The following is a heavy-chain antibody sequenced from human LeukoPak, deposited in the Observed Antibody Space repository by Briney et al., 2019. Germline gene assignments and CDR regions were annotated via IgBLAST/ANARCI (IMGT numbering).Heavy chain of an antibody. CDR2: IKREGGDR. V-gene: IGHV3-7*01. CDR1: GFTFSSNG. CDR3: ARVAVAGMYFYYYMDV. J-gene: IGHJ6*03. Sequence: GGSLRLSCATSGFTFSSNGMSWVRQAPGKGLEWVAYIKREGGDRYYVDSVKGRFTISRDNTKNSLYLQMNSLRAEDTAVYYCARVAVAGMYFYYYMDVWGKGTTVTVSS. D-gene: IGHD6-13*01.